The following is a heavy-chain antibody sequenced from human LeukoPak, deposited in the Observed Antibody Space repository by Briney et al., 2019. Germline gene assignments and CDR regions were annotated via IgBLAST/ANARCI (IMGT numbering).Heavy chain of an antibody. CDR1: GFTFSSYG. Sequence: GSLRLSCAASGFTFSSYGMHWIRQPPGKGLEWIGEINHSGSTNYNPSLKSRVTISVDTSKNQFSLKLSSVTAADTAVYYCARVLPRTDSSSWYPYYYYYGMDVWGQGTTVTVSS. V-gene: IGHV4-34*01. CDR2: INHSGST. D-gene: IGHD6-13*01. CDR3: ARVLPRTDSSSWYPYYYYYGMDV. J-gene: IGHJ6*02.